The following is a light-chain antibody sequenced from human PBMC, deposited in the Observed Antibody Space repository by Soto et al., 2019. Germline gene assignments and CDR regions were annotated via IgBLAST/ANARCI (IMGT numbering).Light chain of an antibody. CDR1: SSDVGGYDY. CDR2: EVN. J-gene: IGLJ1*01. V-gene: IGLV2-14*01. Sequence: QSALTQPASVAGSPGQSITISCTGTSSDVGGYDYVSWYQQHPGKAPKLIIYEVNNRPSGVSHRFSGSKSSNTASLTISGLQAEDEADYYCSSYTSSSTYVFGSGTKVTVL. CDR3: SSYTSSSTYV.